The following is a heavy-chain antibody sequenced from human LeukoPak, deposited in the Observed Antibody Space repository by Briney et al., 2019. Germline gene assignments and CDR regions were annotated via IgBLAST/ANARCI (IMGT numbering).Heavy chain of an antibody. CDR2: IYTSGST. V-gene: IGHV4-4*07. J-gene: IGHJ4*02. Sequence: SETLSLTCTVSGGSISSYYWSWIRQPAGKGLEWIGRIYTSGSTNYNPSLKSRVTISVDTSKNQFSLKLSSVTAADTAVYYCARGGDIAAAGIGFDYWGQGTLVNVSS. D-gene: IGHD6-13*01. CDR3: ARGGDIAAAGIGFDY. CDR1: GGSISSYY.